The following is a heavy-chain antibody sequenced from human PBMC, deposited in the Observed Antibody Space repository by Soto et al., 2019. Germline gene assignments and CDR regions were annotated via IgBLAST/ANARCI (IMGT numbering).Heavy chain of an antibody. Sequence: EVQLLESGGGLVQPGGSLRLSCTASGFTFSTYGMSWVRQAPGKGLEWVSSLSGDGTTTYYIDSVKGRFTISRDNSRTTLSRKMNTRRTEDTAVYYCAKDITFDSSAYNYWGQGILVTVSS. J-gene: IGHJ4*02. V-gene: IGHV3-23*01. CDR1: GFTFSTYG. D-gene: IGHD3-22*01. CDR2: LSGDGTTT. CDR3: AKDITFDSSAYNY.